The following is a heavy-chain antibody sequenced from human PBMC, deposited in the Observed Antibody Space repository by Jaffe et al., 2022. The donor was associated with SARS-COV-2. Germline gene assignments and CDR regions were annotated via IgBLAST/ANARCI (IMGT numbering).Heavy chain of an antibody. CDR1: GFTFSSYS. Sequence: EVQLVESGGGLVKPGGSLRLSCAASGFTFSSYSMNWVRQAPGKGLEWVSSISSSSSYIYYADSVKGRFTISRDNAKNSLYLQMNSLRAEDTAVYYCARGGGMGGWFDPWGQGTLVTVSS. V-gene: IGHV3-21*01. CDR3: ARGGGMGGWFDP. CDR2: ISSSSSYI. D-gene: IGHD3-16*01. J-gene: IGHJ5*02.